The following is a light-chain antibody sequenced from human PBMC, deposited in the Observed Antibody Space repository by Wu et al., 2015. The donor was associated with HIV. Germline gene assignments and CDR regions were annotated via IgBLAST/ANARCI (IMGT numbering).Light chain of an antibody. CDR1: QSVNSN. CDR2: ASS. CDR3: HQYGRSPYT. V-gene: IGKV3-20*01. Sequence: EVVMTQSPATLSVSPGGRATLSCRASQSVNSNLAWYQQKPGQAPRLLIYASSHRATGVPDRFSVSDSETDFTLTISKLEPEDFAVYYCHQYGRSPYTFGQGTNLEIK. J-gene: IGKJ2*01.